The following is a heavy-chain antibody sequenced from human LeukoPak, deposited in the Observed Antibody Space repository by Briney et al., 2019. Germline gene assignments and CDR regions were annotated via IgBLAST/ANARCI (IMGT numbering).Heavy chain of an antibody. CDR2: ISSSGGTI. V-gene: IGHV3-48*03. D-gene: IGHD3-22*01. CDR3: ARDERHYDSSGYYSKLFDY. Sequence: GGSLRLSCAASGFTFSSYEMNWVRQAPGKGLEWVSYISSSGGTIYYADSVKGRFTISRDNAKNSLYLQMNSLRAEDTAVYYCARDERHYDSSGYYSKLFDYWGQGTLVTVSS. J-gene: IGHJ4*02. CDR1: GFTFSSYE.